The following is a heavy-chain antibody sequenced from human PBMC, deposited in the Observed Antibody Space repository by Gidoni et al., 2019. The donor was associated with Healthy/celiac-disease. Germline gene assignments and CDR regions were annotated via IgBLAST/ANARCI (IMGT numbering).Heavy chain of an antibody. V-gene: IGHV3-7*03. D-gene: IGHD2-21*02. J-gene: IGHJ5*02. CDR3: ARDLSDFAYGNWFDP. CDR2: IKQDGSEK. Sequence: EVQLVESGGGLVQPGGSLRLSCAASGFTFSSYWMSWVRQAPGKGLAWVANIKQDGSEKYYVDSVKGRFTISRDNAKNSLYLQMNSLRAEDTAVYYCARDLSDFAYGNWFDPWGQGTLVTVSS. CDR1: GFTFSSYW.